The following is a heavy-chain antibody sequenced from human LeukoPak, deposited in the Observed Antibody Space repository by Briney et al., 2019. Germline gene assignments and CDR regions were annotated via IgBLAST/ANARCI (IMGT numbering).Heavy chain of an antibody. CDR2: INHSGST. J-gene: IGHJ4*02. CDR3: ARHTYYYGTGSYYFDY. Sequence: SETLSLTCAVYGGSFSGYYWSWIRQPPGKGLEWIGEINHSGSTNYNPSLKSRVTISVDTSKNQFSLKLSSVTAADTAVYYCARHTYYYGTGSYYFDYWGQGTLGTVSS. V-gene: IGHV4-34*01. CDR1: GGSFSGYY. D-gene: IGHD3-10*01.